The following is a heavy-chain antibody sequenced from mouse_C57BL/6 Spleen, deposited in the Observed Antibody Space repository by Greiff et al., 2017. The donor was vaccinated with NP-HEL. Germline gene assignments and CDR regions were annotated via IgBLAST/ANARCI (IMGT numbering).Heavy chain of an antibody. Sequence: EVQRVESGPGLAKPSQTLSLTCSVTGYSITSDYWNWFQKFPGNKLEYMGYISYSGSTNYNPSHKSRISITRDTSTNQSHLKLTTVTTADTATYFCARMSTTVVATGYYCYFDDWGPGTTVTVSS. D-gene: IGHD1-1*01. CDR2: ISYSGST. CDR3: ARMSTTVVATGYYCYFDD. CDR1: GYSITSDY. J-gene: IGHJ1*01. V-gene: IGHV3-8*01.